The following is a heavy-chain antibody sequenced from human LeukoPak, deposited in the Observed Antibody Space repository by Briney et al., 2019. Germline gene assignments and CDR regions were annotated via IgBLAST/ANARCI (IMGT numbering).Heavy chain of an antibody. CDR2: IYYSGST. CDR3: ARDWDSYGYNWFDP. Sequence: SETLSLTCAVSGGSISSSSYYWGWIRQPPGKGLEWIGSIYYSGSTYYNPSLKSRVTISVDTSKNQFSLKLSSVTAADTAVYYCARDWDSYGYNWFDPWGQGTLVTVSS. CDR1: GGSISSSSYY. D-gene: IGHD5-18*01. V-gene: IGHV4-39*07. J-gene: IGHJ5*02.